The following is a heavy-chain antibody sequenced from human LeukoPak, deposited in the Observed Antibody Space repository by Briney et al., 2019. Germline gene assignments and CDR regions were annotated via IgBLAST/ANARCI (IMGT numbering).Heavy chain of an antibody. D-gene: IGHD1-26*01. CDR1: GYSVSVGYY. CDR3: ARVSGGGSYLTFDY. V-gene: IGHV4-38-2*02. CDR2: IHHSGST. Sequence: SETLSLTCTVSGYSVSVGYYWGWIRQPPGKGLEWIGSIHHSGSTYYNPSLKGRVTISVDTSKNQFSLKLSSVTAADTAVYYCARVSGGGSYLTFDYWGQGTLVTVSS. J-gene: IGHJ4*02.